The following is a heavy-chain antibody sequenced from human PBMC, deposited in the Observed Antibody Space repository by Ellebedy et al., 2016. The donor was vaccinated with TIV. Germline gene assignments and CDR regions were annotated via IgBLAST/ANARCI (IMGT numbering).Heavy chain of an antibody. CDR3: ARDRGMVVPTTTPSYYFDY. CDR1: GFTFSSYG. V-gene: IGHV3-33*08. CDR2: IWYDGSNE. Sequence: GGSLRLSCAASGFTFSSYGMHWVRQAPGKGLEWVTVIWYDGSNEYYADSVKGRFTISRDNSKNTLYLQMNSLRAEDTAVYYCARDRGMVVPTTTPSYYFDYWGQGTLATVSS. J-gene: IGHJ4*02. D-gene: IGHD2-2*01.